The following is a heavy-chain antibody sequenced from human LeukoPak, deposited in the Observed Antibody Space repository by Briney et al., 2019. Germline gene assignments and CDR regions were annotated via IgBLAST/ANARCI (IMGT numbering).Heavy chain of an antibody. CDR2: IYHSGST. CDR1: GYSISSGYY. CDR3: ASLQSYSGLYTYYYYMDV. V-gene: IGHV4-38-2*01. J-gene: IGHJ6*03. D-gene: IGHD6-19*01. Sequence: SESLSLTCAVSGYSISSGYYWGWIRQPPGKGLEWIGIIYHSGSTYYNPSLKSRVTISVDTSKNQLSLKLSSVTAADTAVYYCASLQSYSGLYTYYYYMDVWGKGTTVTVSS.